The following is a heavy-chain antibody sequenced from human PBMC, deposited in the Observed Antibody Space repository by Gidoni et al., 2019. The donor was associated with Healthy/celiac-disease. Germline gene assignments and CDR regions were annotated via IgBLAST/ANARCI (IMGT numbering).Heavy chain of an antibody. CDR2: IIPIFGTA. V-gene: IGHV1-69*01. J-gene: IGHJ6*02. Sequence: QVQLVQSGAEVKKPGSSVKVSCKASGGTFSSYAISWVRQSLGQGLEWMVGIIPIFGTANDAQKFQGRVTITADESTSTAYMELSSLRSEDTAVYYCARAVRYCSSTSCYWRGSMDVWGQGTTVTVSS. CDR3: ARAVRYCSSTSCYWRGSMDV. CDR1: GGTFSSYA. D-gene: IGHD2-2*01.